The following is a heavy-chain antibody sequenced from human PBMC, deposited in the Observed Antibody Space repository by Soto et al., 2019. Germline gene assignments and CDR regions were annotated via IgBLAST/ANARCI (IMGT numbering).Heavy chain of an antibody. CDR1: GFTFNSYA. J-gene: IGHJ4*02. CDR3: GRCTSTSCHLGSDY. D-gene: IGHD2-2*01. CDR2: ISYDGSSE. V-gene: IGHV3-30-3*01. Sequence: GGSLRLSCAASGFTFNSYAMNWVRQAPGKGLEWVALISYDGSSEYYADSVKGRFTISRDNSKNTLYLQMNSLGAADTAVYYCGRCTSTSCHLGSDYWGQGTLVT.